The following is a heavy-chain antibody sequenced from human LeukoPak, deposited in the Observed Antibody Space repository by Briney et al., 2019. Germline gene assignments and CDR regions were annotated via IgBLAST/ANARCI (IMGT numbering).Heavy chain of an antibody. CDR2: ICSGGNI. CDR3: ARDGPWKSDY. CDR1: GGSVSSSYY. Sequence: SETLSLTCTVSGGSVSSSYYWGWIRQPPGKGLEWIGSICSGGNICSNPSLESRVTISVDSSRSHFFLQLTSVTAADTAVYFCARDGPWKSDYWGQGTLVTVSS. J-gene: IGHJ4*02. D-gene: IGHD1-1*01. V-gene: IGHV4-39*02.